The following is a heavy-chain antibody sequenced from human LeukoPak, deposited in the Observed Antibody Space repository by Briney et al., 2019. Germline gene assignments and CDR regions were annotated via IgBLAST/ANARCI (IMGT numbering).Heavy chain of an antibody. J-gene: IGHJ6*02. CDR1: GYTFTSYY. D-gene: IGHD2-2*01. V-gene: IGHV1-46*01. CDR3: ARDIVVVPAAMSGGPDYYYYGMDV. Sequence: GASVKVSCKASGYTFTSYYMHWVRQAPGQGLEWMGIINPSGGSTSYAQKFQGRVTMTRDTSTSTVYMELSSLRSEDTAVCYCARDIVVVPAAMSGGPDYYYYGMDVWGQGTTVTVSS. CDR2: INPSGGST.